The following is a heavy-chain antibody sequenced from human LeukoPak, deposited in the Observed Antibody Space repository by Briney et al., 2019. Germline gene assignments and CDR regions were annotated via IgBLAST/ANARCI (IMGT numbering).Heavy chain of an antibody. CDR2: INPNTGGT. CDR3: ARALTRKYGSGSYYDY. CDR1: GYTFTGYY. V-gene: IGHV1-2*02. J-gene: IGHJ4*02. Sequence: ASVKVSCRASGYTFTGYYMHWVRQAPGQGLEWMGWINPNTGGTKYAQKFQGRVTMTRDTSISTANMELSRLTSDDTAVYYCARALTRKYGSGSYYDYWGQGTLVTVSS. D-gene: IGHD3-10*01.